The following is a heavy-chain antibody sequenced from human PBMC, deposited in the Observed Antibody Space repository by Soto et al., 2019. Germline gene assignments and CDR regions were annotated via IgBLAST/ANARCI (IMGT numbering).Heavy chain of an antibody. V-gene: IGHV1-69*12. D-gene: IGHD2-2*01. CDR1: GGTFSSYA. CDR2: IIPIFGTA. CDR3: ASSPAATLGWFDP. Sequence: QVQLVQSGAEVKKPGSSVKVSCKASGGTFSSYAISWVRQAPGHGLEWMGGIIPIFGTANYAQKFQGRVTITADESTSTGYRELSSLRSEDTAGYYCASSPAATLGWFDPWGQGTLVTVSS. J-gene: IGHJ5*02.